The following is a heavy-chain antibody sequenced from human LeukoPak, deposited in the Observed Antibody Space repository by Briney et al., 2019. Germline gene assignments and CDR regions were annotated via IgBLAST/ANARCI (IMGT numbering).Heavy chain of an antibody. D-gene: IGHD1-26*01. J-gene: IGHJ4*02. CDR2: ISGSGGST. CDR1: EFTFSSYA. Sequence: GGSLRLSCAVSEFTFSSYAMTWIRQAPGKGLEWVSAISGSGGSTYYADSVKGRFTISRDNSKNTLYLQMNSLRAEDTAVYYCASNANSGSYYLAYWGQGTLVTVSS. CDR3: ASNANSGSYYLAY. V-gene: IGHV3-23*01.